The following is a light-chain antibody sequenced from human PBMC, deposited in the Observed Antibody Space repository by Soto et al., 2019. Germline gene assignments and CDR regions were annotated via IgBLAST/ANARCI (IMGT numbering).Light chain of an antibody. Sequence: EILMTQSPATLSVSPGERATLSCRASQSVSSNLAWYQQKPGQTPKLLIYVASTRATGIPARFSGSGSGTEFTLTISSLQSADFAVYYCQQYNVWPLTFGGGTKVEFK. J-gene: IGKJ4*01. CDR2: VAS. CDR3: QQYNVWPLT. CDR1: QSVSSN. V-gene: IGKV3-15*01.